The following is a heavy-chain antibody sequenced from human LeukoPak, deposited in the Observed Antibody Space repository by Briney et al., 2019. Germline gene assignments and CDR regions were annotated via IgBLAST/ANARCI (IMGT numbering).Heavy chain of an antibody. V-gene: IGHV3-9*01. CDR1: GFTFSSYT. D-gene: IGHD3-3*01. CDR2: ISWNSGSI. Sequence: GGSLRLSCAASGFTFSSYTLNWVRQAPGKGLEWVSGISWNSGSIGYADSVKGRFTISRDNAKNSLYLQMNSLRAEDTALYYCAKDTRRGYDNYMDVWGKGTTVTISS. CDR3: AKDTRRGYDNYMDV. J-gene: IGHJ6*03.